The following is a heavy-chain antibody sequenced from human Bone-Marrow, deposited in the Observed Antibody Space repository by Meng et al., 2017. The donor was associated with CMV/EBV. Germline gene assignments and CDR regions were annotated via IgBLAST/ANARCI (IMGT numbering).Heavy chain of an antibody. J-gene: IGHJ4*02. D-gene: IGHD5-24*01. CDR2: INPNSGGT. V-gene: IGHV1-2*02. Sequence: ASVKVSCKASGFTFTSSAVQWVRQAPGQGLEWMGWINPNSGGTNYAQKFQGRVTMTRDTSISTAYMELSRLRSDDTAVYYCLGRDGYIFDYWGQGTLVTVSS. CDR3: LGRDGYIFDY. CDR1: GFTFTSSA.